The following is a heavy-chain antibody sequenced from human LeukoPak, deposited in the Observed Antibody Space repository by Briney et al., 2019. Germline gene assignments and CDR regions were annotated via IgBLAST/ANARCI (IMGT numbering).Heavy chain of an antibody. V-gene: IGHV3-30*18. Sequence: GGSLRLSCAASGFTFSSYGMHWVRQAPGEGLEWVAVISYDGSNKYYADSVKGRFTISRDNSKNTLYLQMNSLRAEDTAVYYCAKDLKKKVAVAGTGDDFDYWGQGTLVTASS. J-gene: IGHJ4*02. CDR3: AKDLKKKVAVAGTGDDFDY. D-gene: IGHD6-19*01. CDR2: ISYDGSNK. CDR1: GFTFSSYG.